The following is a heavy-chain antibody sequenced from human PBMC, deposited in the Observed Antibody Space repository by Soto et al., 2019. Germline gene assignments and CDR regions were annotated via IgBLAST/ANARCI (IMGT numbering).Heavy chain of an antibody. V-gene: IGHV4-4*02. Sequence: QLQLRESGPGLVQPSGTLSLTCDVSGDSLTNYHWWSWVRQAPGKGPEWLDEIWHTGRPNYNPSLKSRVASSIDKSKNQFSLKLSSVTAADTAVYYCVRDSRTGCSSINCYMHWGQGTLVTVSS. CDR2: IWHTGRP. CDR3: VRDSRTGCSSINCYMH. J-gene: IGHJ4*02. D-gene: IGHD2-15*01. CDR1: GDSLTNYHW.